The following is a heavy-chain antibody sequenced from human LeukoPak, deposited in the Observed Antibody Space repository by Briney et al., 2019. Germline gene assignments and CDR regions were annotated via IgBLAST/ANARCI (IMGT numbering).Heavy chain of an antibody. D-gene: IGHD6-13*01. Sequence: PSQTLSLTCTVSGGSVTSGGHYWSWIRQYPGRGLDWLGNIYHSGSTYYNPSLKSRVTISVDTSKNQFSLKLSSVTAADTAVYYCARDSSSSWYFDYWGQGTLVTVSS. CDR2: IYHSGST. CDR1: GGSVTSGGHY. V-gene: IGHV4-31*03. CDR3: ARDSSSSWYFDY. J-gene: IGHJ4*02.